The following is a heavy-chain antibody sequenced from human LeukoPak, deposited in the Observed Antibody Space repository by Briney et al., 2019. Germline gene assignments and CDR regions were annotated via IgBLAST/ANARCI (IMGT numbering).Heavy chain of an antibody. D-gene: IGHD3-22*01. V-gene: IGHV3-64*01. CDR3: ARDSATYYYEPSLAFDI. J-gene: IGHJ3*02. CDR1: GFTFSSYA. Sequence: GGSLRLSCAASGFTFSSYAMHWVRQAPGKGLEYVSAISSNGGSTYYANSVKGRFTISRDNSKNTLYLQMGSLRAEDMAVYYCARDSATYYYEPSLAFDIWGQGTMVTVSS. CDR2: ISSNGGST.